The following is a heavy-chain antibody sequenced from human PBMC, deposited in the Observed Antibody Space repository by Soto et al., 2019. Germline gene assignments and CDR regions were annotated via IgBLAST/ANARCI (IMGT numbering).Heavy chain of an antibody. Sequence: ASVKVSCKASGYTFTGYYMHRVRQAPGQGLEWMGWINPNSGGTNYAQKFQGWVTMTRDTSISTAYMELSRLRSDDTAVYYCERVFLLFGELMKNGTYYYGMDVWGQGTTVTVSS. V-gene: IGHV1-2*04. CDR3: ERVFLLFGELMKNGTYYYGMDV. CDR2: INPNSGGT. D-gene: IGHD3-10*01. CDR1: GYTFTGYY. J-gene: IGHJ6*02.